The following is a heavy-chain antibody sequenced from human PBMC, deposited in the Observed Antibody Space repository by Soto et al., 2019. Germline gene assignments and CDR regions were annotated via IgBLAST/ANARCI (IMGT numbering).Heavy chain of an antibody. Sequence: EVQLVESGGGLVKPGGSLRLSCAGSGFTFSNVWMNWVRQAPGKGLEWVGRIKSETDGGTIDYAAPVKGRFTISRDESNNTPYLQMKRLKTGDTATYLCYPLALKYNSDWYPLSDWGQGTRVTVSS. J-gene: IGHJ4*02. CDR1: GFTFSNVW. CDR2: IKSETDGGTI. CDR3: YPLALKYNSDWYPLSD. V-gene: IGHV3-15*07. D-gene: IGHD6-19*01.